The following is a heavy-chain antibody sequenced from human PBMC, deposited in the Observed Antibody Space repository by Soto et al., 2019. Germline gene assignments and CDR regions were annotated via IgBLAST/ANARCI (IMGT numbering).Heavy chain of an antibody. CDR3: ATAELDC. CDR1: GFNFGSSW. Sequence: GSLRLSCAASGFNFGSSWMHWVRQAPGKGLEWVSRMTSDGSTTDCADSVKGRFTVYRNNGKYTLYLQINSLRAEDTAVYYCATAELDCWG. CDR2: MTSDGSTT. J-gene: IGHJ5*01. V-gene: IGHV3-74*01.